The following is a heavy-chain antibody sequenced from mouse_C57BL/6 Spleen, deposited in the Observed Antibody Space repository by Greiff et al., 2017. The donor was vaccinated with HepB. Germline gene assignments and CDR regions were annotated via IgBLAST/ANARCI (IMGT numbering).Heavy chain of an antibody. D-gene: IGHD1-1*01. V-gene: IGHV1-55*01. J-gene: IGHJ1*03. CDR3: ARRGSSYWYFDV. CDR2: IYPGSGST. Sequence: VQLQQPGAELVKPGASVKMSCKASGYTFTSYWITWVKQRPGQGLEWIGDIYPGSGSTNYNEKFKSKATLTVDTSSSTAYMQLRSLTSEDSAVYYCARRGSSYWYFDVWGTGTTVTVSS. CDR1: GYTFTSYW.